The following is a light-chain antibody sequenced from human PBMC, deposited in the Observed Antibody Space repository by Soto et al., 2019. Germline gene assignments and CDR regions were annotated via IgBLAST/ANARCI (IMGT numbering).Light chain of an antibody. Sequence: IVLAQSPATLCLSRWERATLCLRASQSVSSYLAWYQQKPGQAPRLLIYDASNRATGIPARFSGSGSGTDFTLTISSLAPEDFAVYYCQQRSNWPRTFGQGTKVDI. CDR1: QSVSSY. CDR3: QQRSNWPRT. J-gene: IGKJ1*01. CDR2: DAS. V-gene: IGKV3-11*01.